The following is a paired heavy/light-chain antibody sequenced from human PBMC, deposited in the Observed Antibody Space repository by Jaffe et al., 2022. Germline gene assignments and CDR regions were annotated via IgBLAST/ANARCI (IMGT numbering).Heavy chain of an antibody. D-gene: IGHD5-18*01. Sequence: QITLKESGPTMVKPTQTLTLTCTFSGFSLSTSGVGVGWIRQPPGKALEWLALIYWDNEKHYSPSLRSRLTITKDTSKNQVVLTLTNMDPVDTATYYCAHRLRGEYNFGYYFDYWGQGTLVTVSS. V-gene: IGHV2-5*02. CDR3: AHRLRGEYNFGYYFDY. CDR1: GFSLSTSGVG. J-gene: IGHJ4*02. CDR2: IYWDNEK.
Light chain of an antibody. J-gene: IGLJ2*01. CDR2: QDT. V-gene: IGLV3-1*01. CDR3: QAWDSITGI. CDR1: KLGEKY. Sequence: SYELTQPPSVSVSPGQTANITCAGDKLGEKYACWYQQKPGQSPVLVIYQDTKRPSGIPERFSGSNSGNRATLTISGTQAMDEADYYCQAWDSITGIFGGGTKLTVL.